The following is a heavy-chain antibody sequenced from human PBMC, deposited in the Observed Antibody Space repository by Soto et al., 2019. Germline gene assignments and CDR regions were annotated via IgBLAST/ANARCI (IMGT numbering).Heavy chain of an antibody. CDR1: GGSISSSSYY. Sequence: SETLSLTCTVSGGSISSSSYYWGWIRQPPGKGLEWIGSIYYSGSTYYNPSLKSRVTISVDTSKNQFSLKLSSVTAADTAVYYCARQKSGVIAVPGGMDVWGKGTTVTVSS. CDR2: IYYSGST. CDR3: ARQKSGVIAVPGGMDV. V-gene: IGHV4-39*01. J-gene: IGHJ6*04. D-gene: IGHD6-19*01.